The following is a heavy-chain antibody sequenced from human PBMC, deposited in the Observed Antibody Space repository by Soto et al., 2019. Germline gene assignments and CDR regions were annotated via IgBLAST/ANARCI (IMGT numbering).Heavy chain of an antibody. CDR1: GGSISSYY. CDR3: AREGGVATPIGMDV. V-gene: IGHV4-59*01. CDR2: IYYSGST. J-gene: IGHJ6*02. Sequence: SETLSLTCTVSGGSISSYYWSWIRQPPGKGLEWIGYIYYSGSTNYNPSLKSRVTISVDTSKNQFSLNLNSVTAADTAVYFCAREGGVATPIGMDVWGQGTTVTVSS. D-gene: IGHD5-12*01.